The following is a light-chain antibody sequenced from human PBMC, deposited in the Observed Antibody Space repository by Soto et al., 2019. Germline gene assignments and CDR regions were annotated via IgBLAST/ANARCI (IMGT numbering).Light chain of an antibody. Sequence: EIVLTQSPGTLSLSPGERATLSCRASRSVTNNYVAWYQRKPVQAPRLLIYGASSRATDIPGRFSGTGSGTDFSLTIARLEPEDFAVYYCHQYGSSPPTFGQGTKVEI. J-gene: IGKJ1*01. CDR1: RSVTNNY. CDR2: GAS. V-gene: IGKV3-20*01. CDR3: HQYGSSPPT.